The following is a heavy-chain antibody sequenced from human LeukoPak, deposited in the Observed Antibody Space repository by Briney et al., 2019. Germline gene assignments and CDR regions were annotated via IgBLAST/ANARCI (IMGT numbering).Heavy chain of an antibody. D-gene: IGHD3-22*01. CDR2: ISGSGGST. Sequence: PGGSLRLSCAASGFTFSSYAMSWVRQAPGKGLEWVSAISGSGGSTYYADSVKGRFTISRDNSKNTLYLQMNSLRAEDTAVYYCARATAVVLYYYDSSGYYSDYWGQGTLVTVSS. J-gene: IGHJ4*02. CDR1: GFTFSSYA. CDR3: ARATAVVLYYYDSSGYYSDY. V-gene: IGHV3-23*01.